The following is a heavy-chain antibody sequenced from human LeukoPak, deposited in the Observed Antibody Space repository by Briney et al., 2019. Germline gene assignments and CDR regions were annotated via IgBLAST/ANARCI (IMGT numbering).Heavy chain of an antibody. D-gene: IGHD2-2*01. CDR2: IKQDGSEK. V-gene: IGHV3-7*01. CDR3: ARPISSYCSSTSCYENAFDI. Sequence: GGSLRLSCGASVFTFRSYWMSWVREAPGKGVEWVANIKQDGSEKYYVDSVKGRFTISRDNAKNSLYLQMNSLRAEDTAVYYCARPISSYCSSTSCYENAFDIWGQGTMVTVSS. J-gene: IGHJ3*02. CDR1: VFTFRSYW.